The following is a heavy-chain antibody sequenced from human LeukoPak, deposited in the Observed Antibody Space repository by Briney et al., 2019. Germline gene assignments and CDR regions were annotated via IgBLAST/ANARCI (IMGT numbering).Heavy chain of an antibody. D-gene: IGHD4-23*01. J-gene: IGHJ4*02. Sequence: GGSLRLSCAASGFTFSSYAMSWVRQASGKGLEWVSAISGSGGSTYYADSVKGRFTISRDNSKNTLYLQMNSLRAEDTAVYYCAKVYGGNTWRDYWGQGTLVTVSS. CDR2: ISGSGGST. CDR3: AKVYGGNTWRDY. CDR1: GFTFSSYA. V-gene: IGHV3-23*01.